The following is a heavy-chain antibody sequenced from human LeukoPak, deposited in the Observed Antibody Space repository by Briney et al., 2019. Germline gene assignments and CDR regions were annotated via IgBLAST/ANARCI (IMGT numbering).Heavy chain of an antibody. Sequence: GGSLRLSCAASGSTFDDYAMHWVRQAPGKGLEWVSLISGDGGSTCYADSVKGRFTISRDNSKNSLYLQMNSLRTEDTALYYCASVTCSGGSCYYYHYGMDVWGQGATVTVSS. CDR3: ASVTCSGGSCYYYHYGMDV. V-gene: IGHV3-43*02. D-gene: IGHD2-15*01. CDR1: GSTFDDYA. CDR2: ISGDGGST. J-gene: IGHJ6*02.